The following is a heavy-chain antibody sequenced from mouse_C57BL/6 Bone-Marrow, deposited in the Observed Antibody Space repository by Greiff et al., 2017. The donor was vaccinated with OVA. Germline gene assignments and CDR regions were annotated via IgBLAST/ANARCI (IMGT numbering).Heavy chain of an antibody. CDR1: GFNIKDDY. CDR2: FDPENGDT. D-gene: IGHD5-5*01. J-gene: IGHJ4*01. V-gene: IGHV14-4*01. Sequence: VQLQQSGAELVRPGASVKLSCTASGFNIKDDYLPWVKQWPEQGLEWIGWFDPENGDTAYASKLQGKATITAETSAKAAYLQRSSLTSEDTAVNYWTTRGLPYAMDYWGQGTSVTVSS. CDR3: TTRGLPYAMDY.